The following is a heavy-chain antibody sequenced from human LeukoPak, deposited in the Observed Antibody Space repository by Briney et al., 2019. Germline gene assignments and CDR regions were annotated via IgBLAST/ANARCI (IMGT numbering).Heavy chain of an antibody. V-gene: IGHV1-3*01. CDR3: ARDLGGYSYGYAFDY. CDR1: GYTFTSYA. D-gene: IGHD5-18*01. CDR2: INAGNGNT. J-gene: IGHJ4*02. Sequence: ASVTVSCTASGYTFTSYAMHWVRQAPGQRLEWMGWINAGNGNTKYSQKLQGRVTITRDTSANTAYMELSSLRSEDTAVYYCARDLGGYSYGYAFDYWGQGTLVTVSS.